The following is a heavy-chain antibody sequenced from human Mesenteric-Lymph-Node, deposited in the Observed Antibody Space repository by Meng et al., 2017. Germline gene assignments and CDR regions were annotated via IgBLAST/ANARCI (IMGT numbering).Heavy chain of an antibody. J-gene: IGHJ4*02. V-gene: IGHV4-30-4*01. CDR2: IYNSGST. D-gene: IGHD2-21*01. Sequence: VPLQDSGPGLVKPSQTLSLPCPVSGGSISSRDYYWSWIRQPPGKGLEWIGYIYNSGSTYYNPSLKSRVSISVDTSKNQFSLNLNSMTAADTAVYYCASFDHIPRRNYFDYWGQGTLVTVSS. CDR1: GGSISSRDYY. CDR3: ASFDHIPRRNYFDY.